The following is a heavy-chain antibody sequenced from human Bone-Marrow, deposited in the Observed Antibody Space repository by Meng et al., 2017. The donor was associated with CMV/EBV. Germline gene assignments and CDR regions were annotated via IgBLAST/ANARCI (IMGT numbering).Heavy chain of an antibody. D-gene: IGHD3-9*01. J-gene: IGHJ6*02. V-gene: IGHV1-69*10. Sequence: SVKVSCKASGGTFSSYAISWVRQAPGQGLEWMGGIIPILGIANYAQKFQGRVTITADKSTSTAYMELSSLRSEDTAVYYCARSILTGYQPRLYYGMDVCGQGTTVTVSS. CDR1: GGTFSSYA. CDR2: IIPILGIA. CDR3: ARSILTGYQPRLYYGMDV.